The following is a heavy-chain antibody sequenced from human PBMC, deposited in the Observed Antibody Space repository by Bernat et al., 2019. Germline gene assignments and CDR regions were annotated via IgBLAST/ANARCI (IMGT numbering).Heavy chain of an antibody. Sequence: QVQLQQWGAGLLKPSETLSLTCAVYGGSFSGYYWSWIRQPPGKGLEWIGEINHSGSTNYNPSLKSRVTISVDTSTNQFSLKLSSVTAADTAVYYCASDMVRGVYYYYGMDVWGRGTTVTVSS. CDR3: ASDMVRGVYYYYGMDV. D-gene: IGHD3-10*01. CDR1: GGSFSGYY. CDR2: INHSGST. J-gene: IGHJ6*02. V-gene: IGHV4-34*01.